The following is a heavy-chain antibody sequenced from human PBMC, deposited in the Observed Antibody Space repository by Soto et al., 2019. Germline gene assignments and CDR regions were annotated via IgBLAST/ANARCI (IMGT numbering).Heavy chain of an antibody. CDR3: TTDSTQTFFFFQAGDGIRAVRPVSAFLLNRSSDL. CDR2: IKSKIAGGTT. D-gene: IGHD3-3*02. Sequence: GKGLEWFGRIKSKIAGGTTDYSAPVKGRFTISRDDSKDTLYLQMNSLKTEDTAVYYCTTDSTQTFFFFQAGDGIRAVRPVSAFLLNRSSDL. V-gene: IGHV3-15*01. J-gene: IGHJ2*01.